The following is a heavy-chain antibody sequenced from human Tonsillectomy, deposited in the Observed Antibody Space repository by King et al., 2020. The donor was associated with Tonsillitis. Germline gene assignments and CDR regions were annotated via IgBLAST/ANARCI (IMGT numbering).Heavy chain of an antibody. V-gene: IGHV1-46*01. J-gene: IGHJ4*02. D-gene: IGHD7-27*01. Sequence: QLVQSGAEVKKPGASVKVSCKASGFDFTNSYMHWVRQAPGQGLEWMGIINPRTTYAQKFQGRITVTRDTSANTVYMELSGLRSDDTAVYYCARDGGHWDFDYWGQGTLVTVSS. CDR1: GFDFTNSY. CDR2: INPRT. CDR3: ARDGGHWDFDY.